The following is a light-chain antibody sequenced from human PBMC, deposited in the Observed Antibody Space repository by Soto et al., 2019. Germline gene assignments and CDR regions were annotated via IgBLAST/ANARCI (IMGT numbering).Light chain of an antibody. CDR2: GAS. Sequence: EIVLTQSPATLSVSAGGTVTLSCRASQSIRTNVAWYQQIPGQAPRLLVYGASTRATGVPARFSGSGSGIEFTLTISSLQSEDFATYYCQQYNSYLFTFGPGTKVDIK. J-gene: IGKJ3*01. CDR1: QSIRTN. V-gene: IGKV3-15*01. CDR3: QQYNSYLFT.